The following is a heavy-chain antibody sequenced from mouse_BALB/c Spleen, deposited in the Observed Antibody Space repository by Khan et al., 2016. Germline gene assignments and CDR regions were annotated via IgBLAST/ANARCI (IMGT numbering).Heavy chain of an antibody. J-gene: IGHJ3*01. V-gene: IGHV1-7*01. CDR2: INPSTGYT. Sequence: QVRLQQSGAELAKPGASVKMSCKASGYTFTSYWMHWVKQRPGQGLEWIGYINPSTGYTEYNQKFKDKATLTADTSSSTAYMQLSSLTSEDSAVYYCARMGYFAYWGQGTLVTVSA. CDR3: ARMGYFAY. CDR1: GYTFTSYW. D-gene: IGHD3-1*01.